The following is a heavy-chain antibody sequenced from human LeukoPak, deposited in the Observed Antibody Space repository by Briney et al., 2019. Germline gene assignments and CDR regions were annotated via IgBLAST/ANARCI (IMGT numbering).Heavy chain of an antibody. CDR1: GCTFTGYY. Sequence: ASVKVSCKASGCTFTGYYMHWVRQAPGQGLEWMGWINPNSGGTNYAQKFQGRVTMTRDTSISTAYMELSRLRSDDTAVYYCARDSFWYSSSWYPDYFDYWGQGTLVTVSS. V-gene: IGHV1-2*02. J-gene: IGHJ4*02. CDR3: ARDSFWYSSSWYPDYFDY. CDR2: INPNSGGT. D-gene: IGHD6-13*01.